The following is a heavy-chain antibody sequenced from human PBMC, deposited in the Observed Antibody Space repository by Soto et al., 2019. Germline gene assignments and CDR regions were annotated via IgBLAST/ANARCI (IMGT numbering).Heavy chain of an antibody. Sequence: SETLSLTCAVSGYSISSGYYWGWIRQPPGKGLEWIGSIYHSGSTYYNPSLKSRVTISVDTSKNQFSLKLSSVTAADTAVYYCARDWGYYGSGSGDYWGQGTLVPVSS. D-gene: IGHD3-10*01. CDR3: ARDWGYYGSGSGDY. J-gene: IGHJ4*02. CDR2: IYHSGST. CDR1: GYSISSGYY. V-gene: IGHV4-38-2*02.